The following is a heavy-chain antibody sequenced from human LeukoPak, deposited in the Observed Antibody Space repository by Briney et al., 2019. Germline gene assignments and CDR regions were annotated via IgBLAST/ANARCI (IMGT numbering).Heavy chain of an antibody. CDR3: AMKRAMITFGGVIE. CDR2: IYSGGST. V-gene: IGHV3-53*01. J-gene: IGHJ4*02. Sequence: GGSLRLSCAASGFTVSSNYMSWVRQAPGKGLEWVSVIYSGGSTYYADSVKGRFTISRDNSKNTLYLQMNSLRAEDTAVYYCAMKRAMITFGGVIEWGQGTLVTVSS. D-gene: IGHD3-16*02. CDR1: GFTVSSNY.